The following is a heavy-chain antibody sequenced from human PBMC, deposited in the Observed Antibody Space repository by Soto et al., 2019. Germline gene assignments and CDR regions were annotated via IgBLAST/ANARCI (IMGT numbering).Heavy chain of an antibody. Sequence: PSETLSLTCTVSGGSISSGGYYWSWIRQHPGKGLEWIGYIYYSGSTYYNPSLKSRVTISVDTSKNQFSLKLSSVTAADTAVYYCAREPAAGTIYYYYGMDVWGQGTKVTVSS. CDR1: GGSISSGGYY. D-gene: IGHD6-13*01. CDR3: AREPAAGTIYYYYGMDV. CDR2: IYYSGST. V-gene: IGHV4-31*03. J-gene: IGHJ6*02.